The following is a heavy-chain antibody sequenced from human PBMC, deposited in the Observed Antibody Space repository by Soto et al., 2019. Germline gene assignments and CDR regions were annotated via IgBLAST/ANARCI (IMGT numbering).Heavy chain of an antibody. CDR1: GGSISSGDYY. CDR2: IYYSGST. D-gene: IGHD6-13*01. J-gene: IGHJ5*02. V-gene: IGHV4-30-4*01. Sequence: PSETLSLTCTVSGGSISSGDYYWSWIRQPPGKGLEWIGYIYYSGSTYYNPSLKSRVTISVDTSKNQFSLKLSSVTAADTAVYYCTREADAIAAAGTWWFDPSAQGTLVTVSS. CDR3: TREADAIAAAGTWWFDP.